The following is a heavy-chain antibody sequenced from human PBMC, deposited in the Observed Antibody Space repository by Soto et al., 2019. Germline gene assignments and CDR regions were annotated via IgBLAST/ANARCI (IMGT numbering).Heavy chain of an antibody. J-gene: IGHJ4*02. CDR1: GLSFSNYW. CDR2: VRDKANGYTT. CDR3: VRNLASGGTYYIDY. D-gene: IGHD1-26*01. V-gene: IGHV3-72*01. Sequence: GGSLRLSCVVSGLSFSNYWVSWVRQAPGKGLEWIGRVRDKANGYTTEYAASVRGRFTVSRDDSKNSLDLQMNSLQIEDTAMYYCVRNLASGGTYYIDYWGQGTLVTVSS.